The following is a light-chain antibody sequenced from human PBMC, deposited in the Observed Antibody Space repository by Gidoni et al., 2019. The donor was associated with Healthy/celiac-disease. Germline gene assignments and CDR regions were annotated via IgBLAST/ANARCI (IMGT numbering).Light chain of an antibody. Sequence: IFMTQSPATLSVSPGERATLSCRASQSVSSNLAWYQQKPGQAPRHLIYGASTRATGSPARCSGSGSGTEFTLTIISLQSEDFAVYYCQQYNNWTPYTFGQGTKLEIK. CDR1: QSVSSN. CDR3: QQYNNWTPYT. V-gene: IGKV3-15*01. CDR2: GAS. J-gene: IGKJ2*01.